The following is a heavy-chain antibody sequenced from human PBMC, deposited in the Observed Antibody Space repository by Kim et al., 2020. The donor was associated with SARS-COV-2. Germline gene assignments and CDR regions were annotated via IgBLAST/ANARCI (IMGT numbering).Heavy chain of an antibody. V-gene: IGHV7-4-1*02. D-gene: IGHD4-17*01. CDR2: INTNTGNP. Sequence: ASVKVSCKAXGYTFTSYAMNWVRQAPGQGLEWMGWINTNTGNPTYAQGFTGRFVFSLDTSVSTAYLQISSLKAEDTAVYYCARDPLERWLYFSFDYWGQGTLVTVSS. CDR3: ARDPLERWLYFSFDY. CDR1: GYTFTSYA. J-gene: IGHJ4*02.